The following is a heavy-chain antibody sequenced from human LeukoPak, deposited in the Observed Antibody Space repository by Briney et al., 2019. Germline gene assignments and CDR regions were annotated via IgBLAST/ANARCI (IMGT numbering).Heavy chain of an antibody. D-gene: IGHD6-13*01. CDR3: ATDSRSHLYYFDY. CDR1: GFTFSSYA. J-gene: IGHJ4*02. Sequence: GGSLRLSCAASGFTFSSYAMAWVRQVPGKGLEWISAISASGGTTYYEDSVKGRFTISRDSSKNTLYLQMNSLRAEDTAVYYCATDSRSHLYYFDYWGQGALVTVSS. V-gene: IGHV3-23*01. CDR2: ISASGGTT.